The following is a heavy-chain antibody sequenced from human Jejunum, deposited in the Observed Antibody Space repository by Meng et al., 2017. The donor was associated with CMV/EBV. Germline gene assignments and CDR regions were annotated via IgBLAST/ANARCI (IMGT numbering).Heavy chain of an antibody. Sequence: GSEYSFTSSFIGWVRHMPGKGLEWMGMIYPSDSDTRYRPSFQGQVTISADKSISTAFLQWSSLKASDTAIYYCARLARNNWNFDYWGQGTLVTVSS. CDR2: IYPSDSDT. J-gene: IGHJ4*02. V-gene: IGHV5-51*01. CDR3: ARLARNNWNFDY. D-gene: IGHD1-1*01. CDR1: EYSFTSSF.